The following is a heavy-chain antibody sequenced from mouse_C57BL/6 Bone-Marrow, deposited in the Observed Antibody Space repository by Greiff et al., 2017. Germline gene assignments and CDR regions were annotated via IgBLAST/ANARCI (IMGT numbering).Heavy chain of an antibody. CDR1: GYTFTSYW. CDR3: ANDYGSSYCAMDY. J-gene: IGHJ4*01. Sequence: QVQLQQPGAELVRPGTSVKLSCKASGYTFTSYWMHWVKQRPGQGLEWIGVIDPSDSYTNYNQKFKGKATLTVDTSSITAYMQLSSLTSEDSAVYYCANDYGSSYCAMDYWGQGTSVTVSS. D-gene: IGHD1-1*01. V-gene: IGHV1-59*01. CDR2: IDPSDSYT.